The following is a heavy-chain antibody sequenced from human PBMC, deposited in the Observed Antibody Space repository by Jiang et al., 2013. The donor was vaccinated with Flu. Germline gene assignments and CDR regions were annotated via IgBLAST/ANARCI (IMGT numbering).Heavy chain of an antibody. D-gene: IGHD3/OR15-3a*01. V-gene: IGHV1-69*06. Sequence: VQLVESGPEVKNAGSSVTVSCKSSRGTFSRFAIGWVRQAPGQGLEWMGGIVPLSGKTKSSLKFQGRLTLSADTSNNTMYMELSSLTSEDTAIYYCARARFRTGYASIYYFALDVWAKGPRSPSP. CDR1: RGTFSRFA. CDR3: ARARFRTGYASIYYFALDV. J-gene: IGHJ6*02. CDR2: IVPLSGKT.